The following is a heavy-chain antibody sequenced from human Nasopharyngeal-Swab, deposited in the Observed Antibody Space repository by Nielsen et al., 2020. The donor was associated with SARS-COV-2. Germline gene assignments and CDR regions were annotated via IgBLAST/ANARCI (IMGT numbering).Heavy chain of an antibody. CDR3: ATDAPGSGFALDT. Sequence: GESLKISCAASGFTFSNYGMHWVRQAPGKGLEWVALMSEDGRNKYYAKSLEGRFTISRDNSKNTLFLQMNSLRVEDTAVYYCATDAPGSGFALDTWGQGTMVTVLS. V-gene: IGHV3-30*03. J-gene: IGHJ3*02. D-gene: IGHD3-22*01. CDR1: GFTFSNYG. CDR2: MSEDGRNK.